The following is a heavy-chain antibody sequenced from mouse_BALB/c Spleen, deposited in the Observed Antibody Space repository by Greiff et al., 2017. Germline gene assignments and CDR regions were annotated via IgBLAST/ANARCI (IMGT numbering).Heavy chain of an antibody. Sequence: DVKLVESGGGLVQPGGSRKLSCAASGFTFSSFGMHWVRQAPEKGLEWVAYISSGSSTIYYADTVKGRFTISRDNPKNTLFLQMTSLRSEDTAMYYCARSRDGSSPYYAMDYWGQGTSVTVSS. CDR3: ARSRDGSSPYYAMDY. J-gene: IGHJ4*01. D-gene: IGHD1-1*01. CDR2: ISSGSSTI. CDR1: GFTFSSFG. V-gene: IGHV5-17*02.